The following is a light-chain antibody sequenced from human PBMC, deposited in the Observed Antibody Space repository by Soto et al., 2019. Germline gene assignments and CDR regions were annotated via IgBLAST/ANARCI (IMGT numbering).Light chain of an antibody. CDR2: DAS. J-gene: IGKJ1*01. Sequence: DIQMTQSPSTLSASVGDRVTITCRASQSISSWLAWYQQKPGKAPKLLIYDASSLESWVPSRFSGSGSGTEFTLTISSLQPDDFATYYCKQYNSYWTFGQGTKVDI. CDR3: KQYNSYWT. CDR1: QSISSW. V-gene: IGKV1-5*01.